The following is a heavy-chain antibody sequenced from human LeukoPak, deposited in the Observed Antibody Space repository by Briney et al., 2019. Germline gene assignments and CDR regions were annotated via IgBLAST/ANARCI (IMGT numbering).Heavy chain of an antibody. CDR3: ARMTVYSSSWLAYYMDV. V-gene: IGHV3-7*01. Sequence: QPGGSLRLSCAASGFTVSSYWMSWVRQVPGKGLEWVANIKQDGSDKYYVDSVKGRFTISRDNAKNSLYLQMNSLRAEDTAVYCCARMTVYSSSWLAYYMDVWGKGTTVTVSS. D-gene: IGHD6-13*01. CDR1: GFTVSSYW. J-gene: IGHJ6*03. CDR2: IKQDGSDK.